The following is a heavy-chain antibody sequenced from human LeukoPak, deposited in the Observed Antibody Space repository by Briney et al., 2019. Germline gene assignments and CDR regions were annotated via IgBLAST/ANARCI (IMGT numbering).Heavy chain of an antibody. CDR1: GGTFSSYA. V-gene: IGHV1-69*13. CDR2: IIPIFGTA. CDR3: ARGESRWLIDY. D-gene: IGHD5-24*01. J-gene: IGHJ4*02. Sequence: ASVKVSCKASGGTFSSYAISWVRQAPGQGLEWMGGIIPIFGTANYAQEFQGRVTITADESTSTAYMELSSLRSEDTAVYYCARGESRWLIDYWGQGTLVTVSS.